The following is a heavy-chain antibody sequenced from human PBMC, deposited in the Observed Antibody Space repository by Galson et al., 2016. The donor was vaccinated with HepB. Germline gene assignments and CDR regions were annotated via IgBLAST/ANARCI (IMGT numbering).Heavy chain of an antibody. Sequence: QSGAEVTKPGESLKISCKGSGYSFTSYWIGWVRQVPGQGLELMGVIYPGDSDTRYIPSFQGQVTISADKSFTTAYVQWSSLKASDTAMYYCAGGYGGNSYYYFDRWGRGTLVTVSA. J-gene: IGHJ2*01. D-gene: IGHD4-23*01. V-gene: IGHV5-51*01. CDR1: GYSFTSYW. CDR3: AGGYGGNSYYYFDR. CDR2: IYPGDSDT.